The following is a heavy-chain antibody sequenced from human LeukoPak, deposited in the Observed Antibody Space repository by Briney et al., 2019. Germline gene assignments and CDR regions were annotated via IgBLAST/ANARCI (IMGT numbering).Heavy chain of an antibody. Sequence: ASVKVSCKASGYTFTSYYMHWVRQAPGQGLEWMGWINPNRGGTNYAQKFQGRVTMTRDTSISTAYMELSRLTSDDTAVYFCARVSQVVDYWGQGTLVTVSS. CDR3: ARVSQVVDY. J-gene: IGHJ4*02. CDR2: INPNRGGT. CDR1: GYTFTSYY. V-gene: IGHV1-2*02.